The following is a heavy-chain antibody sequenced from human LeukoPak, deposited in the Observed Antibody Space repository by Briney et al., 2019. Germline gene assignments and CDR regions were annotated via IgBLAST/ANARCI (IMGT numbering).Heavy chain of an antibody. CDR3: ARDEGFDY. V-gene: IGHV3-30*04. J-gene: IGHJ4*02. CDR2: ISYDGSNK. CDR1: GLTFSSYA. Sequence: PGGSLRLSCAASGLTFSSYAMHWVRQAPGKGLEWVAVISYDGSNKYYADSVKGRFTISRDNSKNTLYLQMNSLRAEDTAVYYCARDEGFDYWGQGTLVTVSS.